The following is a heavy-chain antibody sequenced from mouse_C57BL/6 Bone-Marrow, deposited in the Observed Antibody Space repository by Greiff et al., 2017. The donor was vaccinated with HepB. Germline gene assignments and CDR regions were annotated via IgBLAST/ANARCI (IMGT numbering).Heavy chain of an antibody. J-gene: IGHJ2*01. CDR1: GYTFTDYN. Sequence: VQLQQSGPELVKPGASVKIPCKASGYTFTDYNLDWVKQSHGKSLEWIGDITPNNGGTIYNQKFKGKATLTVDKSSSTAYMELRSLPSEDTAVYDCERWGRGRGGYSFDYWGQGTTRTVSA. D-gene: IGHD2-14*01. V-gene: IGHV1-18*01. CDR3: ERWGRGRGGYSFDY. CDR2: ITPNNGGT.